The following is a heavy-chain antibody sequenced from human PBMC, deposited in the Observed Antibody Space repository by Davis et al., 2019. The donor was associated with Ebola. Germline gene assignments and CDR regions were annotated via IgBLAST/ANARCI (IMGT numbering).Heavy chain of an antibody. D-gene: IGHD3-9*01. CDR1: NYRFSSHG. J-gene: IGHJ5*02. CDR2: ISTDTGNT. V-gene: IGHV1-18*04. CDR3: AREGRDILTGYYKDTWFDP. Sequence: ASVKVSCKTSNYRFSSHGIAWVRQAPGQGLEWMGRISTDTGNTNYAQKFRGRVTMTRDTSSTTVYMEVRSLTSEDTAVYYCAREGRDILTGYYKDTWFDPWGQGTLVTVSS.